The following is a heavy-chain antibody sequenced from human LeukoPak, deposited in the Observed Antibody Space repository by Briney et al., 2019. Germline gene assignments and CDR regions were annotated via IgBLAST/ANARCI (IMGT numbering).Heavy chain of an antibody. CDR3: ARAGSHWHYVY. Sequence: GGSLRLSCAASGFTFSGFSMSWVRQSPAKGLEWVANIKQDGSERYYVDSVKGRFTISRDNAKNSLSLQMNNLRVEDTAVYYCARAGSHWHYVYWGQGTVVTVSS. CDR1: GFTFSGFS. V-gene: IGHV3-7*01. CDR2: IKQDGSER. J-gene: IGHJ4*02. D-gene: IGHD3-10*01.